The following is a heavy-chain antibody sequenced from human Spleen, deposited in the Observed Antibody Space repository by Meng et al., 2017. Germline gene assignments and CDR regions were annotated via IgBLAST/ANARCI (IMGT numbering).Heavy chain of an antibody. D-gene: IGHD6-13*01. CDR2: IYTSGST. Sequence: SETLSLTCTVSGGSISSYYWSWIRQPAGKGLEWIGRIYTSGSTNYNPSLKSRVTMSVDTSKNQFSLKLSSVTAADTAVYYCARDRTAAGQIYYFDYWGQGTLVTVS. CDR3: ARDRTAAGQIYYFDY. CDR1: GGSISSYY. J-gene: IGHJ4*02. V-gene: IGHV4-4*07.